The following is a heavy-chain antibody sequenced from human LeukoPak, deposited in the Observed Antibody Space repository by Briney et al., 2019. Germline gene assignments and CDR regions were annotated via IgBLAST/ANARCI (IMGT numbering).Heavy chain of an antibody. J-gene: IGHJ3*02. CDR2: ISYGGSNI. V-gene: IGHV3-30*19. CDR3: GRDLVRYCSGGSCFGKAFDI. CDR1: GFTFSTYG. Sequence: PGGSLRLSYAASGFTFSTYGMHWVRQAPGKGLEWVAFISYGGSNIYYADSVKGRFTISRDNSKNTLYLQMNSLRAEDTAVYYCGRDLVRYCSGGSCFGKAFDIWGQGTMVTVSS. D-gene: IGHD2-15*01.